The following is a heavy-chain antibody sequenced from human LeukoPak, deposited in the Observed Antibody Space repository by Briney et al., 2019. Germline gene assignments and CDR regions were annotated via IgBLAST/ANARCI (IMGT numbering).Heavy chain of an antibody. J-gene: IGHJ4*02. CDR1: GFTFSSYG. CDR2: IWYDGSNK. CDR3: AKAPHSSGWYPDFGY. V-gene: IGHV3-33*06. Sequence: PGGSLRLSCAASGFTFSSYGMHWVRQAPDKGLEWVAVIWYDGSNKYYADSVKGRFTISRDNSKNTLYLQMNSLRAEDTAVYYCAKAPHSSGWYPDFGYWGQGTLVTVSS. D-gene: IGHD6-19*01.